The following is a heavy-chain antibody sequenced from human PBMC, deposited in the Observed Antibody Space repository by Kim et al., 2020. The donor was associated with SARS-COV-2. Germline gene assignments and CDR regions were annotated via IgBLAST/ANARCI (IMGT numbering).Heavy chain of an antibody. Sequence: ASVKVSCKASGYTFTSYAIHWVRQAPGQRLEWMGWINAGNGNTKYSQKFQGRVTITRDTSASTAYMELSSLISEDTSVYYCARNLPRGSADYWGQGTLVTVSS. CDR1: GYTFTSYA. J-gene: IGHJ4*02. V-gene: IGHV1-3*01. CDR2: INAGNGNT. CDR3: ARNLPRGSADY. D-gene: IGHD1-26*01.